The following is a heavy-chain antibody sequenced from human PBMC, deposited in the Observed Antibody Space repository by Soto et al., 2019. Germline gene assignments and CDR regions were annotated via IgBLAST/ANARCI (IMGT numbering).Heavy chain of an antibody. D-gene: IGHD1-26*01. CDR3: ARLGDYYYYGMDV. J-gene: IGHJ6*02. CDR2: IYYSGST. CDR1: GGSISSGGYY. Sequence: QVQLQESGPGLVKPSQTLSLTCTVSGGSISSGGYYWSWIRQHPGQGLEWIGYIYYSGSTYYNPSLKSRVTISVDTSKNQFSLKMSSVTAADTAVYYCARLGDYYYYGMDVWGQGTTVTVSS. V-gene: IGHV4-31*03.